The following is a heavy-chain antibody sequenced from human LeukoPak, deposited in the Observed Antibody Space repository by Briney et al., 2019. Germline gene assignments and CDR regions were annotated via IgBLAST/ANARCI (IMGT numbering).Heavy chain of an antibody. J-gene: IGHJ4*02. CDR1: GGSISSSSYY. CDR3: ARAMYDSSGYYYFSGNFDY. CDR2: IYYSGST. Sequence: PSETLSLTCTVSGGSISSSSYYWGWIRQPPGKGLEWIGSIYYSGSTNYNPSLKSRVTISVDKSKNQFSLKLSSVTAADTAVYYCARAMYDSSGYYYFSGNFDYWGQGTLVTVSS. V-gene: IGHV4-39*07. D-gene: IGHD3-22*01.